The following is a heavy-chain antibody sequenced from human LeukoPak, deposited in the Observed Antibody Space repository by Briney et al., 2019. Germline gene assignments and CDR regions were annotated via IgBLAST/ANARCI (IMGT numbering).Heavy chain of an antibody. V-gene: IGHV3-7*01. D-gene: IGHD4-23*01. J-gene: IGHJ3*02. CDR2: IKQDGSEK. CDR3: ARGGNSFWDGVLDI. Sequence: GGSLRLSCEVSGFTFSIYWMSWIRQAPGKGLEWVANIKQDGSEKYYVDSVKGRFTISRDNAKNSLYLQMNSLRAEDTAIYYCARGGNSFWDGVLDIWGQGTMVTVSS. CDR1: GFTFSIYW.